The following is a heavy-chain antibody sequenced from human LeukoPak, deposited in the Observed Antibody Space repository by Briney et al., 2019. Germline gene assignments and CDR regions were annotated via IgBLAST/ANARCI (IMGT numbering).Heavy chain of an antibody. CDR1: GYTFTSYG. V-gene: IGHV1-18*01. J-gene: IGHJ4*02. D-gene: IGHD2-15*01. CDR3: ARAYCSGGSCYPFDY. CDR2: ISAYNGNT. Sequence: GASVKVSCKASGYTFTSYGISWVRQAPGQGLEWMGWISAYNGNTNYAQKLQGRVTMTTDTSTSTAYMEPRSLRSDDTAVYYCARAYCSGGSCYPFDYWGQGTLVTVSS.